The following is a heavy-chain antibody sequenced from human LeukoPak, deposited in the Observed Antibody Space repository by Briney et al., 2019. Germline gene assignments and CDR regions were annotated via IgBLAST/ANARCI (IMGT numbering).Heavy chain of an antibody. CDR1: GGSISSGSYY. V-gene: IGHV4-61*02. D-gene: IGHD3-10*01. CDR3: ARSSGSYFGRRYFDL. CDR2: IYTSGST. Sequence: SETLSLTCTVSGGSISSGSYYWSWIRQPAGKGLEWIGRIYTSGSTNYNPSLKSRVTISVDTSKNQFSLKLSSVAAADTAVYYCARSSGSYFGRRYFDLWGRGTLVTVSS. J-gene: IGHJ2*01.